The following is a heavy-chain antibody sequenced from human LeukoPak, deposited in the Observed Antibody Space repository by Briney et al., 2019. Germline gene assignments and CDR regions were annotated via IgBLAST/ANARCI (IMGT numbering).Heavy chain of an antibody. V-gene: IGHV3-30*18. Sequence: GGSLRLSCAASGFTFSSYGMHWVRQAPGKGLEWVAVISYDGSNKYYADSVKGRFTISRDNSKNTLYLQMNSLRAEDTAVYYCAKAYSGSYFNFFDYWGQGTLVTVSS. CDR3: AKAYSGSYFNFFDY. CDR2: ISYDGSNK. J-gene: IGHJ4*02. CDR1: GFTFSSYG. D-gene: IGHD1-26*01.